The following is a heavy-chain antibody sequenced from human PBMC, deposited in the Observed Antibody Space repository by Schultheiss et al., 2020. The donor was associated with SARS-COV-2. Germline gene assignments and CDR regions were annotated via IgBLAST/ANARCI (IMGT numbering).Heavy chain of an antibody. V-gene: IGHV3-30-3*01. Sequence: GGSLRLSCAASGFTFSTYAMHWVRQAPGKGLEWVAVISYDVSNKYYADSVKGRFTISRDNSKNTLYLQMNSLRAEDTAVYYCARGHSSGYYNYFDYWGQGTLVTVSS. CDR2: ISYDVSNK. J-gene: IGHJ4*02. D-gene: IGHD3-22*01. CDR3: ARGHSSGYYNYFDY. CDR1: GFTFSTYA.